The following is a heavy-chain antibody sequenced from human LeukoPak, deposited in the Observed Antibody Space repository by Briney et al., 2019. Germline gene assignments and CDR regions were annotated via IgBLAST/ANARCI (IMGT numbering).Heavy chain of an antibody. Sequence: PGGSLRLSCAASGFTFSSYAMSWVRQAPGKGLEWVAVISYDGSNKYYADSVKGRFTISRDNAKNTLYLQMNSLRAEDTAVYYCARDWEYYGSGSYYKHNYYYYYGMDVWGQGTTVTVSS. CDR1: GFTFSSYA. CDR2: ISYDGSNK. J-gene: IGHJ6*02. V-gene: IGHV3-30*04. D-gene: IGHD3-10*01. CDR3: ARDWEYYGSGSYYKHNYYYYYGMDV.